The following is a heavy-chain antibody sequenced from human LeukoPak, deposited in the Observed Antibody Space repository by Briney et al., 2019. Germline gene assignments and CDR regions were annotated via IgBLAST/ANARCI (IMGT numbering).Heavy chain of an antibody. Sequence: GGSLRLSCAASGFTFSSNYMSWVRQAPGKGLEWVSVIYSGGSTYYADSVKGRFTISRDNSKNTLYLQMNSLRAEDTAMYYCARDLSYYDSSGPLGYWGQGTLVTVSS. CDR2: IYSGGST. CDR3: ARDLSYYDSSGPLGY. V-gene: IGHV3-53*01. J-gene: IGHJ4*02. CDR1: GFTFSSNY. D-gene: IGHD3-22*01.